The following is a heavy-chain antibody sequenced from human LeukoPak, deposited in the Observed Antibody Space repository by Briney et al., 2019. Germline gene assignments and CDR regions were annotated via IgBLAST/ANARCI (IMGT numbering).Heavy chain of an antibody. J-gene: IGHJ4*02. CDR3: ARSLLVGATDYFDY. D-gene: IGHD1-26*01. CDR2: IIPILGKA. V-gene: IGHV1-69*10. Sequence: GASVKVSCKASGGAFGSYALSWLRQAPGQGLEWVGGIIPILGKATYVQKFQGRVTITADESTTTVYMEMSSLRSDDTAVYYCARSLLVGATDYFDYWGQGTLVTASS. CDR1: GGAFGSYA.